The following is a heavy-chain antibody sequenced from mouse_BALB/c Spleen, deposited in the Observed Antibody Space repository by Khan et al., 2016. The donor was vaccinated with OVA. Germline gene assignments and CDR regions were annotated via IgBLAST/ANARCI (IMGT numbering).Heavy chain of an antibody. CDR2: ISYSGST. Sequence: EVKLLESGPGLVKPSQSLSLTCTVTAYSITSDYAWNWIRQFPGNKLEWMGYISYSGSTSYNPSPKSRIPITRDTSKNQFCRQLNSVTTEDTATYYCARSIMANWGQGTTLTVSS. V-gene: IGHV3-2*02. CDR3: ARSIMAN. J-gene: IGHJ2*01. CDR1: AYSITSDYA.